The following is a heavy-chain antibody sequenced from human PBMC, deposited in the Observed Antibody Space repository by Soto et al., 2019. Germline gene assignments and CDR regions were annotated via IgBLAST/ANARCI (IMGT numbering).Heavy chain of an antibody. D-gene: IGHD2-15*01. CDR3: ARVRDSFGLDV. CDR2: IHYRGTT. J-gene: IGHJ6*02. V-gene: IGHV4-31*03. CDR1: GGTITGAYY. Sequence: SETLSLTSNVSGGTITGAYYWNWIRQHPGKGLEWIGSIHYRGTTDYNPSLKSRITISLDRSKNQFALKLSSVTAADTAVYYCARVRDSFGLDVWGQGTTVTVSS.